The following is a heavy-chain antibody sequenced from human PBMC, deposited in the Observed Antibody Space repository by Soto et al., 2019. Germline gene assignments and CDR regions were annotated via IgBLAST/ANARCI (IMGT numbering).Heavy chain of an antibody. CDR3: ANLYYYDSSGYYPGGDAFDI. Sequence: QVQLVQSGAEVKKPGASVKVSCKASGYTFTSYYMHWVRQAPGQGLEWMGIINPSGGSTSYAQKFQGRVTMTRDTSTSTVYMELSSLRSEDTAVYYCANLYYYDSSGYYPGGDAFDIWGQGTMVTVSS. CDR1: GYTFTSYY. D-gene: IGHD3-22*01. V-gene: IGHV1-46*01. J-gene: IGHJ3*02. CDR2: INPSGGST.